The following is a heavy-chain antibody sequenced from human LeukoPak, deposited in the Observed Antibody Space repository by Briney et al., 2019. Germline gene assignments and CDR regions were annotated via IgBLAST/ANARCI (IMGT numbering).Heavy chain of an antibody. CDR2: IGRAGDT. Sequence: GGSLRLSCAASGFTLSGYDMHWVRQATGKGPEWVSAIGRAGDTYYSGSVKGRFTISRENGKNSFYLQMNSLRAGDTAVYYCVRDTICLGLSGGFDLWGRGTLVTVSS. D-gene: IGHD3-16*01. J-gene: IGHJ2*01. CDR1: GFTLSGYD. V-gene: IGHV3-13*04. CDR3: VRDTICLGLSGGFDL.